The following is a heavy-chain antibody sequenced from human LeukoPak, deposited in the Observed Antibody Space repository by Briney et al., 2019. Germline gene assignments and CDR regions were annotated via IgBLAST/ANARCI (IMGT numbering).Heavy chain of an antibody. CDR1: GGSISSYY. V-gene: IGHV4-59*01. D-gene: IGHD2-21*02. Sequence: SETLSLTCTVSGGSISSYYWSWIRQPPGKGLEWIGYIYYSGSTNYNPSLKSRVTISVDTSKNQFSVKLSSVAAADTAMYYCARDRAYCGGDCFNDAFDIWGQGTMVTVSS. CDR2: IYYSGST. J-gene: IGHJ3*02. CDR3: ARDRAYCGGDCFNDAFDI.